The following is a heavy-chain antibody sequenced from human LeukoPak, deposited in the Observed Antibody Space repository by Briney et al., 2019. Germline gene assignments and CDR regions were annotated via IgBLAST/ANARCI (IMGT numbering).Heavy chain of an antibody. CDR2: ISGSGGST. CDR3: ARGYSSGWWGYYFDY. V-gene: IGHV3-23*01. Sequence: GGSLRLSCAASGFSLRNYAMTRVRQAPGKGVERVSGISGSGGSTYYADSVKGRFTISRDNSKNTLYLQMNSLRAEDTAVYYCARGYSSGWWGYYFDYWGQGTLVTVSS. D-gene: IGHD6-19*01. J-gene: IGHJ4*02. CDR1: GFSLRNYA.